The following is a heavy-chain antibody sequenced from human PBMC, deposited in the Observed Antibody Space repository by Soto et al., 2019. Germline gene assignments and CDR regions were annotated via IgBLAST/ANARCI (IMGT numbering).Heavy chain of an antibody. Sequence: GGSLRLSCAASGFTFSIYSMNWVRQAPGKGLEWVSSISSSSSYIYYADSVKGRFTISRDNAKNSLYLQMNSLRAEDTAVYYCARXYDYYDSSGYRIDAFDIWGQGTMVTVSS. V-gene: IGHV3-21*01. CDR2: ISSSSSYI. CDR3: ARXYDYYDSSGYRIDAFDI. CDR1: GFTFSIYS. D-gene: IGHD3-22*01. J-gene: IGHJ3*02.